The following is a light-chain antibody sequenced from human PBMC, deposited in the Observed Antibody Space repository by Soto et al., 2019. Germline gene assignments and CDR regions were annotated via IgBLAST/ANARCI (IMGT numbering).Light chain of an antibody. Sequence: DIVMTQSPLSLPVSPGEPASISCRSSQSLLHSNGYNYLDWYLQKPGQSPQLLIYLGSNRASGAPDRFSGSGSGTDFTLKISRVDAEDVGVYYCMQALQTPRTFGGGTKVDIK. CDR2: LGS. J-gene: IGKJ4*01. V-gene: IGKV2-28*01. CDR3: MQALQTPRT. CDR1: QSLLHSNGYNY.